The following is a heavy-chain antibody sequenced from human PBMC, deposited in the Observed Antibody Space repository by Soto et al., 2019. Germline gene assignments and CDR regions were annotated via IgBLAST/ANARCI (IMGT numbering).Heavy chain of an antibody. CDR2: IISSGSTI. V-gene: IGHV3-11*01. D-gene: IGHD6-13*01. J-gene: IGHJ4*02. CDR3: ARVSYSINCAFDC. Sequence: QVQLVASGGGLVKPGGSRRLSCAASGFTFSDYYMSWIRQSPGEGLEWVSYIISSGSTIYYAESVKGRFTISRDNAKNSLYLQMNSLRAEDTAVYYCARVSYSINCAFDCWGQGTLVTVSS. CDR1: GFTFSDYY.